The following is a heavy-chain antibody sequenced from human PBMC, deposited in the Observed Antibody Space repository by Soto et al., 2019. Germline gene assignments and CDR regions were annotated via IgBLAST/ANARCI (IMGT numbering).Heavy chain of an antibody. CDR3: ASLKWLGELGPAAFYI. D-gene: IGHD3-10*01. Sequence: ASVQVSCKASGYTFTSYGINSGRRATGQGLEWMGWMNPNSGNTGYAQKFQGRVTMTRNTSISTAYMELSSLRSEDTAVFYCASLKWLGELGPAAFYIWGQGTMVP. CDR2: MNPNSGNT. V-gene: IGHV1-8*01. J-gene: IGHJ3*02. CDR1: GYTFTSYG.